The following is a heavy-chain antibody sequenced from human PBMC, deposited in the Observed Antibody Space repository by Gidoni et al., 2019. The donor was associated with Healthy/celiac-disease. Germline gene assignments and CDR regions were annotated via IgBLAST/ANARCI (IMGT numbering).Heavy chain of an antibody. Sequence: QVQLVQSGAEVKKPGSSVKVSCKASGGTFSSYAISWVRQAPGQGLEWMGGIIPIFGTANYAQKFQGRVTITADESTSTAYMELSSLRSEDTAVYYCARSPLRGREPAGHYYGMDVWGQGTTVTVSS. CDR3: ARSPLRGREPAGHYYGMDV. J-gene: IGHJ6*02. D-gene: IGHD1-1*01. V-gene: IGHV1-69*01. CDR2: IIPIFGTA. CDR1: GGTFSSYA.